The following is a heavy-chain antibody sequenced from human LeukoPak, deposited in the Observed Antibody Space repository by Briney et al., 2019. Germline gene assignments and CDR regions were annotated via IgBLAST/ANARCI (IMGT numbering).Heavy chain of an antibody. CDR3: ARTRGGYGVNPSYYGMDV. CDR2: IYYSGST. V-gene: IGHV4-59*08. Sequence: PSETLSLTCTVSGGSISSYYWSWIRQPPGKGLEWIGCIYYSGSTNYNPSLKSRVTISVDTSKDQFSLKLSSVTAADTAVYYCARTRGGYGVNPSYYGMDVWGQGTTVTVSS. J-gene: IGHJ6*02. D-gene: IGHD4-23*01. CDR1: GGSISSYY.